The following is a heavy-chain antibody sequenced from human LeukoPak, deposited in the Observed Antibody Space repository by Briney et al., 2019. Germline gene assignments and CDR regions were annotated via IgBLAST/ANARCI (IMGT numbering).Heavy chain of an antibody. CDR1: GGSISSGDYY. J-gene: IGHJ6*02. D-gene: IGHD6-13*01. CDR2: IYYSGST. Sequence: PSQTLSLTCTVSGGSISSGDYYWSWIRQPPGKGLEWIGYIYYSGSTYYNPSLKSRVTISVDTSKNQFSLKLSSVTAAGTAVYYCASIAAAATYYYYGMDVWGQGTTVTVSS. V-gene: IGHV4-30-4*01. CDR3: ASIAAAATYYYYGMDV.